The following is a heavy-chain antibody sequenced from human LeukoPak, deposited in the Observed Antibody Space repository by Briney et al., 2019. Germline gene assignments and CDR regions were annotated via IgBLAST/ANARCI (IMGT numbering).Heavy chain of an antibody. Sequence: PGGSLRLSCAASGFTFSSYAMSWVRQAPGKGLEWVSVISGSGGSTYYADSVKGRFTISRDNSKNTPYLQMNSLRAEDTAVYYCAKDQQWLPEGDYWGQGTLVTVSS. V-gene: IGHV3-23*01. CDR2: ISGSGGST. CDR3: AKDQQWLPEGDY. CDR1: GFTFSSYA. D-gene: IGHD6-19*01. J-gene: IGHJ4*02.